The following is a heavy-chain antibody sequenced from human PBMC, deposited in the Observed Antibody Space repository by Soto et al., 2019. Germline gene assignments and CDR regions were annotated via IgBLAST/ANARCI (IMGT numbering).Heavy chain of an antibody. D-gene: IGHD5-12*01. CDR1: GGTFSSYA. V-gene: IGHV1-69*12. CDR3: ARAPYVEMATTNFDY. J-gene: IGHJ4*02. Sequence: QVQLVQSGAEVKKPGSSVKVSCKASGGTFSSYAISWVRQAPGQGLEWMGGIIPIFGTANYAQKVQGRVTITADESTRTAYMELSSLRSEDTAVYYCARAPYVEMATTNFDYWGQGTLVTVSS. CDR2: IIPIFGTA.